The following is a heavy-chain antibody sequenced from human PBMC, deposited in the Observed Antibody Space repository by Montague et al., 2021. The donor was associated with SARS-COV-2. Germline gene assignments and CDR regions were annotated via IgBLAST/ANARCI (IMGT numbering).Heavy chain of an antibody. CDR3: AGFPSSSWYRGFDY. Sequence: SETLSLTCAVYGGSFSGYYWSWIRQPPGKGLEWIGEINHSGSTNYNTSFKSRVTILVDTSKNQFSLKLSSVTAADTAGYYCAGFPSSSWYRGFDYWGQGTLVTVSS. D-gene: IGHD6-13*01. V-gene: IGHV4-34*01. CDR2: INHSGST. J-gene: IGHJ4*02. CDR1: GGSFSGYY.